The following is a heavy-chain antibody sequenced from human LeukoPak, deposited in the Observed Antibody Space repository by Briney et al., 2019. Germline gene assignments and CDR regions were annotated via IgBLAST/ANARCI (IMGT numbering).Heavy chain of an antibody. Sequence: EASVKVSCKASGYTFTSYGISWVRQAPGQGLEWMGWISAYNGNTNYAQKLQGRVTMTTDTSTSTAYMELRSLRSDDTAVYYCAGGAPRYCSGGSCYSTHAFDIWGQGTMVTVSS. CDR3: AGGAPRYCSGGSCYSTHAFDI. J-gene: IGHJ3*02. D-gene: IGHD2-15*01. CDR1: GYTFTSYG. CDR2: ISAYNGNT. V-gene: IGHV1-18*01.